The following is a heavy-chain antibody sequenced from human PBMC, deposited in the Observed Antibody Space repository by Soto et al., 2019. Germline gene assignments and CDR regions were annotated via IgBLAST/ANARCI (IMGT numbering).Heavy chain of an antibody. Sequence: SETLSLTCTVSGGSISSYYWSWIRQPPGKGLEWIGYIYYSGSTNYNPSLKSRVTISVDTSKNQFSLKLSSVTAADTAVYYCARGQIVVVPAIPYYYYYMDVWGKGTTVTVSS. D-gene: IGHD2-2*01. CDR1: GGSISSYY. V-gene: IGHV4-59*08. CDR3: ARGQIVVVPAIPYYYYYMDV. J-gene: IGHJ6*03. CDR2: IYYSGST.